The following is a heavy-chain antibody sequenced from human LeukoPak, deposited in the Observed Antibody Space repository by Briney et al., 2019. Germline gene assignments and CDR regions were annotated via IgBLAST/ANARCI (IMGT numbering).Heavy chain of an antibody. CDR3: ARDSYHYGSAAYYMDV. J-gene: IGHJ6*03. CDR2: LSTSGTT. Sequence: SETLSLTCTFSGGSISSYYWSWIRQPAGKGLEWIGRLSTSGTTNYNPSLKSRVTMSVDTSKNQFSLKLSSVTAADTAVYYCARDSYHYGSAAYYMDVWGKGTTATISS. D-gene: IGHD3-10*01. CDR1: GGSISSYY. V-gene: IGHV4-4*07.